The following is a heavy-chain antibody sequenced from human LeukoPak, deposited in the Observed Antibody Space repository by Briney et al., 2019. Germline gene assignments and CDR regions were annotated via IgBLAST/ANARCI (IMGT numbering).Heavy chain of an antibody. CDR1: GGSISSYY. V-gene: IGHV4-59*01. J-gene: IGHJ5*02. CDR3: ARTYYDFWSGPNWFDP. D-gene: IGHD3-3*01. Sequence: PSETLSLTCTVSGGSISSYYWSWIRQPPGKGLEWIGCIYYSGSTNYNPSLKSRVTISVDTSKNQFSLKLSSVTAADTAVYYCARTYYDFWSGPNWFDPWGQGTLVTVSS. CDR2: IYYSGST.